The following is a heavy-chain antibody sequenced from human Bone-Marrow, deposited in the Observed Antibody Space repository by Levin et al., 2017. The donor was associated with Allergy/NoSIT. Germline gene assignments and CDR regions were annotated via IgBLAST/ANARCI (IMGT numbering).Heavy chain of an antibody. CDR1: GFTFSSYT. J-gene: IGHJ4*01. D-gene: IGHD3-9*01. V-gene: IGHV3-30*04. CDR2: ISDDGKTD. CDR3: ARSPFDRTVPNRLDF. Sequence: GGSLRLSCTASGFTFSSYTMHWLRQAPGKGLDWVALISDDGKTDHYADFVEGRLTISRDYAKHTVYLQMNTRTLEDTAIYYCARSPFDRTVPNRLDFWGHGTLVTVSS.